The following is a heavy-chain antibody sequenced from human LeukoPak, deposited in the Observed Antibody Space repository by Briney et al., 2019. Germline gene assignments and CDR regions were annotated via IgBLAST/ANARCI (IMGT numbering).Heavy chain of an antibody. CDR1: GYTFTTYG. Sequence: SVKVSCKASGYTFTTYGISWVRQAPGQGLEWMGGIIPIFGTANYAQKFQGRVTITADESTSTAYMELSSLRSEDTAVYYCARGNWNYGNWFDPWGQGTLVTVSS. V-gene: IGHV1-69*13. CDR2: IIPIFGTA. CDR3: ARGNWNYGNWFDP. D-gene: IGHD1-7*01. J-gene: IGHJ5*02.